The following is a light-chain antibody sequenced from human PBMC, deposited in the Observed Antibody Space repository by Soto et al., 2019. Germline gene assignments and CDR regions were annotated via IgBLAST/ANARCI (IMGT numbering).Light chain of an antibody. CDR2: GTS. CDR3: QQYYSYSWT. CDR1: QNIKNN. V-gene: IGKV3-15*01. Sequence: EIVMTQSPATLSVSPGERATLSCRASQNIKNNLAWYQQKPGQGPRLLIFGTSTRATGIPARFSGSGSGTEFTLTISSLQSEDFATYYCQQYYSYSWTFGQGTKVDIK. J-gene: IGKJ1*01.